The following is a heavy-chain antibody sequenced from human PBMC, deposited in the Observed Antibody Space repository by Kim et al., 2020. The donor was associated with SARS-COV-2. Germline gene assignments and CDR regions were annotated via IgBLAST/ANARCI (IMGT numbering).Heavy chain of an antibody. D-gene: IGHD3-22*01. CDR3: ARDRGEDYYDSSGSYAFDI. CDR1: GFTFSSYS. J-gene: IGHJ3*02. V-gene: IGHV3-21*01. Sequence: GGSLRLSCAASGFTFSSYSMNWVRQAPGKGLEWVSSISSSSYIYYADSVKGRFTISRDNAKNSLYLQMNSLRAEDTAVYYCARDRGEDYYDSSGSYAFDIWGQGTMVTVSS. CDR2: ISSSSYI.